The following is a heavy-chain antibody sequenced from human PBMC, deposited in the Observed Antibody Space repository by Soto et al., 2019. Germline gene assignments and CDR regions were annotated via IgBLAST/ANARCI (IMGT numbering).Heavy chain of an antibody. CDR1: GFTFDDYS. CDR3: AKGATSYYDLDV. CDR2: ISWNSASL. J-gene: IGHJ6*03. Sequence: EVQLVESGGGLVQPGRSLRLSCAASGFTFDDYSMPWVRQAPGKGLEWVSRISWNSASLAYADSVKGRFTVSRDSAKNSLYLQMNSLRPEDTDLYDCAKGATSYYDLDVWGEGTTVTVSS. V-gene: IGHV3-9*01.